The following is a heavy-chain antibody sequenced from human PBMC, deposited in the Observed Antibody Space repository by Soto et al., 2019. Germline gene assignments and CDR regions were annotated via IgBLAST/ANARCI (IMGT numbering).Heavy chain of an antibody. Sequence: PSETLSLTCTVSGGSISSYYWSWIRQPPGKGLEWIGYIYYSGSTNYNPARKSRVTISVDASKNQFSLKLSSVTAADTAVYYCARSVAGVVVAATTWYFDLWGRSTLVSVSS. CDR1: GGSISSYY. V-gene: IGHV4-59*01. CDR3: ARSVAGVVVAATTWYFDL. CDR2: IYYSGST. D-gene: IGHD2-15*01. J-gene: IGHJ2*01.